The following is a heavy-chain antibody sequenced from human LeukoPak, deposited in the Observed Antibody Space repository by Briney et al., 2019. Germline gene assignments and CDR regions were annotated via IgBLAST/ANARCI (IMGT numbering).Heavy chain of an antibody. CDR2: FYYSGST. J-gene: IGHJ5*02. D-gene: IGHD1-14*01. V-gene: IGHV4-59*01. CDR3: ARAPRKAWFDP. Sequence: PSETLSLTCTVSGGSISSYYWSWIRQPPGMRLDYIGNFYYSGSTNYNPSLKSRLTISVDTSKNQFSLKLNSVTAADTAVYYCARAPRKAWFDPWGQGILVTVSS. CDR1: GGSISSYY.